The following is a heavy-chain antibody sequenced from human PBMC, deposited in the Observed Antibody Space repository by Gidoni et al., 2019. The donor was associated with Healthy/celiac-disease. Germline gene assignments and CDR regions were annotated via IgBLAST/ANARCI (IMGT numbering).Heavy chain of an antibody. D-gene: IGHD1-26*01. J-gene: IGHJ3*02. Sequence: QVQLVQSGAEVKKPGASVKVSCKASGYTFTSYAMHWVRQAPGQRLEWMGWINAGNGNTKYSQKFQGRVTITRDTSASTAYMELSSLRSEDTAVYYCARDLLSSLGNAFDIWGQGTMVTVSS. V-gene: IGHV1-3*01. CDR1: GYTFTSYA. CDR2: INAGNGNT. CDR3: ARDLLSSLGNAFDI.